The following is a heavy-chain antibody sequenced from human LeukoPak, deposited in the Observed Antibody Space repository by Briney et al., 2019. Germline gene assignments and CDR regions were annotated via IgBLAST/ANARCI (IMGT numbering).Heavy chain of an antibody. V-gene: IGHV4-39*02. CDR1: GGSISSSSYY. CDR2: IYYSGST. D-gene: IGHD3-22*01. J-gene: IGHJ3*02. Sequence: SETLSLTCTVSGGSISSSSYYWGWIRQPPGKGLEWIGSIYYSGSTYYNPSLKSRVTISVDTSKNQFFLKLSSVTAADTAVYYCARDWRKGNYYDSSGLPNAFDIWGQGTMVTVSS. CDR3: ARDWRKGNYYDSSGLPNAFDI.